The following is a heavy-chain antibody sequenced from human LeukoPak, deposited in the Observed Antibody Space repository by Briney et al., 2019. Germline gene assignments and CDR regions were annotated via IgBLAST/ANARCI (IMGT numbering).Heavy chain of an antibody. CDR3: STGWS. CDR1: SFAFCDTG. Sequence: PGGSLRLSCVASSFAFCDTGLSRVRHIPGKGLEWVGRIKSKSDGGTTDYAARVKGRFTISRDDSKNTMYLQVSRLKYEDTGVYYCSTGWSWGQGTPVTVSS. D-gene: IGHD6-13*01. CDR2: IKSKSDGGTT. J-gene: IGHJ5*02. V-gene: IGHV3-15*01.